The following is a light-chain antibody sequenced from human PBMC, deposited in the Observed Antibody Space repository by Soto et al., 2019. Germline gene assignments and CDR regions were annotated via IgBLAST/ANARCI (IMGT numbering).Light chain of an antibody. CDR3: SSYTSSSTGV. Sequence: QSALTQPRSVSGSPGQSVTISCTGTNSDVGGYNYVSWYQQYPGKAPKLMISGVSERPSGVPDRFSGSKSGNTASLTISGLQAEDEADYYCSSYTSSSTGVFGGGTKVTVL. CDR1: NSDVGGYNY. J-gene: IGLJ3*02. V-gene: IGLV2-11*01. CDR2: GVS.